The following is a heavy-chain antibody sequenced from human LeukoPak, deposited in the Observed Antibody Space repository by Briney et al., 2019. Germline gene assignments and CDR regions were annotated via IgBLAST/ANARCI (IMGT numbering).Heavy chain of an antibody. D-gene: IGHD2-2*01. CDR3: ARGGVVPAASDY. V-gene: IGHV3-48*03. J-gene: IGHJ4*02. Sequence: GGSLRLSCAASGFTFSSYEMNWVRQAPGKGLEWVSYISSSGSTIYYADSVKGRFTISRDNAKNSLYLQMNSLRAEDTAVYYCARGGVVPAASDYWGQGTLVTVSS. CDR2: ISSSGSTI. CDR1: GFTFSSYE.